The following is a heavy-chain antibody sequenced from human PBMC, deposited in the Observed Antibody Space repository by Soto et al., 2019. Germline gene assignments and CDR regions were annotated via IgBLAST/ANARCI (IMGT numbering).Heavy chain of an antibody. CDR3: ARESEDLTSNFDY. CDR1: GFTYTRYS. V-gene: IGHV3-21*06. CDR2: ISSTTNYI. J-gene: IGHJ4*02. Sequence: GGSLRLSCAASGFTYTRYSMNWVRQAPGKGLEWVSSISSTTNYIYYGDSMKGRFTISRDNAKNSLYLEMSSLRAEDTAVYYCARESEDLTSNFDYWGQGTLVTVSS.